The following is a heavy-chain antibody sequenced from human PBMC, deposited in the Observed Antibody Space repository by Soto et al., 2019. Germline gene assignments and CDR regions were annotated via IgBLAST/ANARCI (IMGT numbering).Heavy chain of an antibody. Sequence: QVQLVESGGGVVQPGRSLRLSCAASGFTFSSYGMHWVRQAPGKGLEWVAVIWYDGSNKYYADSVKGRFTISRDNSKNTMDLQMNCLSAEDTAVSYCSSVYCSGGSCYYYGIDVWGQGTTVTVSS. CDR1: GFTFSSYG. CDR3: SSVYCSGGSCYYYGIDV. V-gene: IGHV3-33*01. D-gene: IGHD2-15*01. CDR2: IWYDGSNK. J-gene: IGHJ6*02.